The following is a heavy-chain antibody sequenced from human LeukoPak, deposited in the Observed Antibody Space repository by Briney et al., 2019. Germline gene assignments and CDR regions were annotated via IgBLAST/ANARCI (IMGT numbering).Heavy chain of an antibody. D-gene: IGHD3-10*01. CDR3: ASARLLWFGALSGIDY. V-gene: IGHV3-23*01. CDR2: ISGSGGST. J-gene: IGHJ4*02. CDR1: GFTFSSYA. Sequence: GGSLRLSCAASGFTFSSYAMSWVREAPGKGLEWDSAISGSGGSTYYADSVKGRFTLSRDNSNNTLYLQMNSLRAEDTAVYSCASARLLWFGALSGIDYWGQGTLVTVSS.